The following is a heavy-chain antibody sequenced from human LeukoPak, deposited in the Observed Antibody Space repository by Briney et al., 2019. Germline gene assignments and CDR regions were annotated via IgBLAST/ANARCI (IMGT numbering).Heavy chain of an antibody. J-gene: IGHJ6*02. D-gene: IGHD3-10*01. V-gene: IGHV4-59*12. CDR1: GGSISSYY. CDR2: IYYSGST. Sequence: SETLSLTCTVSGGSISSYYWSWIRQPPGKGLEWIGYIYYSGSTNYNPSLKSRVTISVDTSKNQFSLKLSSVTAADTAVYYCARDRAYYYGSGSYHGMDVWGQGTTATVSS. CDR3: ARDRAYYYGSGSYHGMDV.